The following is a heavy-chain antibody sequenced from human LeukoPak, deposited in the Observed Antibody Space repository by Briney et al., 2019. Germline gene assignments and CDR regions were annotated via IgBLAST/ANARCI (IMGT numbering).Heavy chain of an antibody. CDR1: GYTFTSYG. J-gene: IGHJ5*02. V-gene: IGHV1-18*01. D-gene: IGHD6-13*01. Sequence: ASVNVSCKASGYTFTSYGISWVRQAPGQGLEGMGWISAYNGNTNYAQKLQGRVTVTTDTSTSTAYMELRSLRSDGTAVYYCARERGVAAAGTGWFDPWGQGTLVTVSS. CDR2: ISAYNGNT. CDR3: ARERGVAAAGTGWFDP.